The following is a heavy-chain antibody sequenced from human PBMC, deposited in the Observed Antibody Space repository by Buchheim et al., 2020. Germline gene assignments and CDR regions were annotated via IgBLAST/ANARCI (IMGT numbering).Heavy chain of an antibody. CDR1: GFTFSDFY. V-gene: IGHV3-11*05. J-gene: IGHJ6*02. D-gene: IGHD3-10*01. CDR2: ISTSSTDT. CDR3: AGYCGAGSSYGMDV. Sequence: QVQLVESGGGLVKPGGSLRLSCAASGFTFSDFYMTWIRQAPGKGLEWVSYISTSSTDTDFADSVKGRFTISRDNAKNSLSWQMNRLRAEDTAVYYCAGYCGAGSSYGMDVWGQGTT.